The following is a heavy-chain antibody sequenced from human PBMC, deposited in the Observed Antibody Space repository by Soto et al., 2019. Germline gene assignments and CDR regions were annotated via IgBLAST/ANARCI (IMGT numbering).Heavy chain of an antibody. CDR3: AAVGFYGDYGLRYFDY. CDR2: IVVGSGNT. Sequence: SVKVSCKASGFTFTSSAMQWVRQARGQRLEWIGWIVVGSGNTNYAQKFQERVTITRDMSTSTAYMELSSLRSEDTAVYYCAAVGFYGDYGLRYFDYWGQGTLVTVSS. CDR1: GFTFTSSA. J-gene: IGHJ4*02. D-gene: IGHD4-17*01. V-gene: IGHV1-58*02.